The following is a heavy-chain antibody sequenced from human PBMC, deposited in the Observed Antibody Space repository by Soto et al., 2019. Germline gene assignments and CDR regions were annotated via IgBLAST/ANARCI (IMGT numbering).Heavy chain of an antibody. CDR3: ATTLTTSAEYFQH. V-gene: IGHV3-7*01. CDR1: GFIFRNYW. Sequence: MRLSCAASGFIFRNYWMSWVRQAPGKGLEWVAHIKDDGSDIHYVDSVKDRFTISRDNAKSSLILQMNSLRTEDTAVYYCATTLTTSAEYFQHWGQGTPVTVSS. D-gene: IGHD3-16*01. J-gene: IGHJ1*01. CDR2: IKDDGSDI.